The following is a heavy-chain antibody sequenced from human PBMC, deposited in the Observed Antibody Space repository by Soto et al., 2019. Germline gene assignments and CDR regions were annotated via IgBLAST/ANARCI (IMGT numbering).Heavy chain of an antibody. CDR1: GGSISSYY. J-gene: IGHJ5*02. CDR3: ATLRGGYSGYDWRSGRWFDP. D-gene: IGHD5-12*01. Sequence: PSETLSLTCTVSGGSISSYYWSWIRQPPGKGLDWIGYIYYSGSTNYNPSLKSRVTISVDTSKNQFSLKLSSVTAADTAVYYCATLRGGYSGYDWRSGRWFDPWGQGTQVNVSS. V-gene: IGHV4-59*08. CDR2: IYYSGST.